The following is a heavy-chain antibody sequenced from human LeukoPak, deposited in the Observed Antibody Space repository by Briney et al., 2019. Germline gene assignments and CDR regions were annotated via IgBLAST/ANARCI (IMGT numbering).Heavy chain of an antibody. CDR3: AREDHSDGPNWFDP. Sequence: TGGSLRLSCVASGFTFSNYAMTWVRQAPGKGLEWVSAITGSGPTTFYADSVKGRFTISRDNAKNSLYLQMDSLRAEDTAFYYCAREDHSDGPNWFDPWGQGTLVTVSS. J-gene: IGHJ5*02. CDR1: GFTFSNYA. D-gene: IGHD2-15*01. V-gene: IGHV3-23*01. CDR2: ITGSGPTT.